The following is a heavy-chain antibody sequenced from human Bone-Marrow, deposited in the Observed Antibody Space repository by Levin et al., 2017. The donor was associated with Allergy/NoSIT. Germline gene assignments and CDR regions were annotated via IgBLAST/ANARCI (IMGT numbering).Heavy chain of an antibody. D-gene: IGHD3-22*01. CDR1: GFTFSRYE. V-gene: IGHV3-48*03. Sequence: GESLKISCVASGFTFSRYEMHWVRQAPGKGLQWVSYISNSGTSIYYAASVKGRFTTSRDNTENSLHLQMNSLRVEDTAIYYCATEKGGNGYVDGAFDIWGRGTMVTVSS. CDR2: ISNSGTSI. CDR3: ATEKGGNGYVDGAFDI. J-gene: IGHJ3*02.